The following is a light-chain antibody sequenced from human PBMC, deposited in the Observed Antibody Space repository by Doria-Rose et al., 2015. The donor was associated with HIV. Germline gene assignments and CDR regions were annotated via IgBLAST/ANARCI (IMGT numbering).Light chain of an antibody. CDR2: DGS. Sequence: EIVLTQSPGTLPLSPGERATLSCGASQRFSSTYLAWYQQKPGQAPSLLIYDGSTRATGIPDRFSASGSGTDFTLTINRLEPEDFALYYCHQYGTSWTFGQGTKVEI. CDR1: QRFSSTY. J-gene: IGKJ1*01. CDR3: HQYGTSWT. V-gene: IGKV3-20*01.